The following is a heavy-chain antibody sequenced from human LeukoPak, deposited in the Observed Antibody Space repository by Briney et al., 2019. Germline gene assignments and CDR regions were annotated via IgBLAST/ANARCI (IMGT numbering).Heavy chain of an antibody. CDR2: IKQDGSEK. Sequence: PGGSLRLSCAASGFTFSSYWMSWVRQAPGKGLEWVANIKQDGSEKYYVDSVKGRFTISRDNSKNTLFLQMNSLRAEDTAVYYCAKDRYSVTMVRGVTDYWGQGTLVTVSS. CDR1: GFTFSSYW. D-gene: IGHD3-10*01. J-gene: IGHJ4*02. CDR3: AKDRYSVTMVRGVTDY. V-gene: IGHV3-7*01.